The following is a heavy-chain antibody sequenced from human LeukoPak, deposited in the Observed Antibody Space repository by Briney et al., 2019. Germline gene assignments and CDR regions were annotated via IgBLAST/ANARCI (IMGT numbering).Heavy chain of an antibody. CDR2: IWYDGSNK. D-gene: IGHD3-22*01. J-gene: IGHJ4*02. Sequence: GGSLRLSCAASGFTFSSYGMHWVRQAPGKGLEWVAVIWYDGSNKYYADSVKGRFTISRDNSKNTLYLQMNSLRAEDTAVYYCARDPNYYDSSGCDYRGQGTLVTVSS. CDR3: ARDPNYYDSSGCDY. V-gene: IGHV3-33*01. CDR1: GFTFSSYG.